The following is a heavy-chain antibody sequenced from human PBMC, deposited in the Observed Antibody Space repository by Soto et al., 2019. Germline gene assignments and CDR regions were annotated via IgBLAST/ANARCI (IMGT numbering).Heavy chain of an antibody. CDR2: ISGGGVGT. D-gene: IGHD2-8*01. Sequence: EVQLLESGGGVVQRGGSLRLSCAASGFTVISHAMSWVRQAPGKGLEWVASISGGGVGTYYGDSVKGRFTISRDSASSTLYLQMNRLRGEDTAVDLCTKSRRSILMVYGFGGMDVWGQGTTGTVS. J-gene: IGHJ6*02. CDR3: TKSRRSILMVYGFGGMDV. CDR1: GFTVISHA. V-gene: IGHV3-23*01.